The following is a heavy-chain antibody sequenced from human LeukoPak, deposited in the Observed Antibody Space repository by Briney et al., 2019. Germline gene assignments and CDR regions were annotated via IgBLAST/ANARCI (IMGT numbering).Heavy chain of an antibody. Sequence: SETLSLTCAVYGGSFSGYYWTWIRQPPGKGLEWIGEINHSGRTNYNPSLKSRVTISVDTSKNQFSLKLSSVTAADTAVYYCAREGSGWDYWGQGTLVTVS. J-gene: IGHJ4*02. CDR1: GGSFSGYY. CDR2: INHSGRT. CDR3: AREGSGWDY. V-gene: IGHV4-34*01. D-gene: IGHD6-19*01.